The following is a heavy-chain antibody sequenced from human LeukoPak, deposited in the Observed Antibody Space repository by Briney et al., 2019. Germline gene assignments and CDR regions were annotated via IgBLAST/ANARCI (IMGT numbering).Heavy chain of an antibody. J-gene: IGHJ4*02. CDR1: GLNFSSHA. CDR3: AKGGEYYYDSSYFDY. D-gene: IGHD3-22*01. Sequence: GGSLRLSCAASGLNFSSHAMHWVLQTPGKGLEWVAVISYDGRNKYYADSVKGRFTISRDNSKNTLYLQMNSLRAEDTAMYYCAKGGEYYYDSSYFDYWGQGTLVTVSS. CDR2: ISYDGRNK. V-gene: IGHV3-30*04.